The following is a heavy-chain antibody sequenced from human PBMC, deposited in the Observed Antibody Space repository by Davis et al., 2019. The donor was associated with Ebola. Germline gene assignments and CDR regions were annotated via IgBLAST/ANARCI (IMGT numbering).Heavy chain of an antibody. D-gene: IGHD6-6*01. CDR2: ISPYNGNT. J-gene: IGHJ6*04. CDR1: GYTFTSYY. V-gene: IGHV1-18*04. CDR3: ARDTPSIAALFEYYYYGMDV. Sequence: AASVKVSCKASGYTFTSYYIHWVRQAPGQGLEWMGWISPYNGNTNYAQKLQGRVTMTTDTSTSTAYMELRSLRSDDTAVYYCARDTPSIAALFEYYYYGMDVWGKGTTVTVSS.